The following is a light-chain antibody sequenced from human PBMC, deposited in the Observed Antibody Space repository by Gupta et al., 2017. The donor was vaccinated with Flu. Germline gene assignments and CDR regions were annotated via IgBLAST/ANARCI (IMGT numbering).Light chain of an antibody. CDR3: SSYTSSSNLG. Sequence: SSLTPPPSVSGSPGQSITISCTGTSSDVGCYNYVSWYQQHPGKAHKLMIYDVSNRPSGVSNRFSGSKSGNTASLTIAGRQAEDEADYYCSSYTSSSNLGFGGGTKLTVL. CDR2: DVS. J-gene: IGLJ3*02. V-gene: IGLV2-14*01. CDR1: SSDVGCYNY.